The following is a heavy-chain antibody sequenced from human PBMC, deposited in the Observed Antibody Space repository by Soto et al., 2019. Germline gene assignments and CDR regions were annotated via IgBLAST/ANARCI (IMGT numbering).Heavy chain of an antibody. V-gene: IGHV3-23*01. J-gene: IGHJ5*02. D-gene: IGHD6-13*01. CDR2: ISGSGGST. Sequence: PGGSLRLSCAASGFTFSSYAMSWVRQAPGKGLEWVSAISGSGGSTYYADSVKGRFTISRDNSKNTLYLQMNSLRAEDTAVYYCAKDRRYTPYSSSWYLFDPWAQGSLVTVSA. CDR3: AKDRRYTPYSSSWYLFDP. CDR1: GFTFSSYA.